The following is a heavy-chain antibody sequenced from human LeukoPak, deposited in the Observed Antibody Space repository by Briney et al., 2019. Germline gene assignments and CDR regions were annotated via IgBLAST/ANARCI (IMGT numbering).Heavy chain of an antibody. V-gene: IGHV3-21*01. CDR2: ISSGSTYI. Sequence: GGSLRLSCAVSGFTFSSYSMSWVRQAPGKGLEWVSSISSGSTYIYYVDSVKGRFTTSRDNAKNSLYLQMNSLRAEDTAVYYCGRDGFDILTGYSLTFDYWGQGTLVTVSS. J-gene: IGHJ4*02. D-gene: IGHD3-9*01. CDR3: GRDGFDILTGYSLTFDY. CDR1: GFTFSSYS.